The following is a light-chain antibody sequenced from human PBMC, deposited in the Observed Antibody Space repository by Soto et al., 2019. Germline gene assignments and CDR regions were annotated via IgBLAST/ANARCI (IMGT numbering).Light chain of an antibody. Sequence: QSALTQPASVSGSPGQSITISCTGTSSDVGGYNYVSWYQQYPGKAPKLMIYDASNRPSGVSNRFSGSKSGNTASLTISGLQAEDEADYYCSSYTNSNTFYVFGTGTKDTDL. CDR2: DAS. V-gene: IGLV2-14*03. CDR1: SSDVGGYNY. CDR3: SSYTNSNTFYV. J-gene: IGLJ1*01.